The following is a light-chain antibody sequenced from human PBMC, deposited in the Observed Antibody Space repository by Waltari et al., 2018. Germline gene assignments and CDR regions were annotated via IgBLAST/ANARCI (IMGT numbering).Light chain of an antibody. CDR2: AAS. CDR1: PVISNY. CDR3: QKYNSATLT. J-gene: IGKJ4*01. Sequence: DLQMTQSTSSLSASGGYRATITCRASPVISNYLSWYQQKPWKVPKLLIYAASTLQSGFPSRFSGSGSGTDFTLTISSLQPEYVATYYCQKYNSATLTFGGGTKVEIK. V-gene: IGKV1-27*01.